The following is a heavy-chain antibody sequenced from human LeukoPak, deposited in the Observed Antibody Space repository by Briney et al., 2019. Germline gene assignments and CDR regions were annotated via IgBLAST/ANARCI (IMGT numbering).Heavy chain of an antibody. J-gene: IGHJ4*01. D-gene: IGHD6-13*01. CDR1: GFTFTDYW. CDR3: ARDGTAAGLYFDL. V-gene: IGHV3-7*01. Sequence: GGSLRLLCGVSGFTFTDYWMNWVRQAPGKGPEWVASIRQDGSEKTYVDSVKCRFTISRDNTKNSLSLQLNGLRAEDTAVYYCARDGTAAGLYFDLWGQGTLVTVSS. CDR2: IRQDGSEK.